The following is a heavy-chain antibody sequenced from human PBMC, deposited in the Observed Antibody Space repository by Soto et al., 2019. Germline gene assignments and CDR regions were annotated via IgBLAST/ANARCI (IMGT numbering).Heavy chain of an antibody. D-gene: IGHD3-9*01. CDR3: ARGTLTTTDILTGGYYYYYMDV. CDR2: IKQDGSEK. V-gene: IGHV3-7*01. J-gene: IGHJ6*03. CDR1: GFTFSSYW. Sequence: GGSLRLSCAASGFTFSSYWMSWVRQAPGKGLEWVANIKQDGSEKYYVDSVKGRFTISRDNAKNSLYLQMNSLRAEDTAVYYCARGTLTTTDILTGGYYYYYMDVWGKGTTVTVSS.